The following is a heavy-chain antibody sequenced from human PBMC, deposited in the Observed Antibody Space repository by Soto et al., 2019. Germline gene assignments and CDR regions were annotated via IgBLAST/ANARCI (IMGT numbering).Heavy chain of an antibody. CDR2: IWYDGSNK. V-gene: IGHV3-33*01. CDR1: GFTFSSYG. D-gene: IGHD2-2*02. J-gene: IGHJ6*02. CDR3: ARARMRYCSSTSRYSGMDV. Sequence: LRLSCAASGFTFSSYGMHWVRQAPGKGLEWVAVIWYDGSNKYYADSVKGRFTISRDNSKNTLYLQMNSLRAEDTAVYYCARARMRYCSSTSRYSGMDVWGQGTTVTVSS.